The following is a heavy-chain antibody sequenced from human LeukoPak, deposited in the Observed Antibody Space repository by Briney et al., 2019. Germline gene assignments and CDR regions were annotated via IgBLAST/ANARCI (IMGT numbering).Heavy chain of an antibody. J-gene: IGHJ4*02. V-gene: IGHV4-59*01. CDR2: IYYSGST. CDR3: ARAVCSGGSWYDDY. D-gene: IGHD2-15*01. Sequence: SETLSLTCTVSGGSISSYYWSWIRQPPGKGLEWIGYIYYSGSTNYNPSLKSRVTISVDTSKNQFSLKLSSVTAADTAVYYCARAVCSGGSWYDDYWGQGTLVTVSS. CDR1: GGSISSYY.